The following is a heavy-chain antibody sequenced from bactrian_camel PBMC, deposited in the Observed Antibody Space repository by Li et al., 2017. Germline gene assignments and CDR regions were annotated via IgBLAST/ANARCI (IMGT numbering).Heavy chain of an antibody. J-gene: IGHJ4*01. Sequence: HVQLVESGGGLVQPGGSPKLSCAASEYTSSDYCMAWFRQAPGKGLEWVSDINSSGRSTNYADSLKGRFSISKDNARNWLDLQMDSLEPGDTARYYCAADRRRHGPPSLRPGDYSVWGQGTQVTVS. D-gene: IGHD2*01. CDR3: AADRRRHGPPSLRPGDYSV. CDR1: EYTSSDYC. CDR2: INSSGRST. V-gene: IGHV3S26*01.